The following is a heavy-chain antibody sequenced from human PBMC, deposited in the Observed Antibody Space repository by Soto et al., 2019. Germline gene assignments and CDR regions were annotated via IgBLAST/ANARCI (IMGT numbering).Heavy chain of an antibody. CDR2: INPESTTL. V-gene: IGHV3-74*01. CDR1: EITLNIYW. J-gene: IGHJ4*02. Sequence: GGSLRLSCTASEITLNIYWMHWIRQAPGKGLVWVSRINPESTTLTYADSVTGRFTISRDSAKNTLYLQMNGLSAEDTAIYYCTKDTFGAWDNWGQGTLLTVSP. CDR3: TKDTFGAWDN. D-gene: IGHD3-10*01.